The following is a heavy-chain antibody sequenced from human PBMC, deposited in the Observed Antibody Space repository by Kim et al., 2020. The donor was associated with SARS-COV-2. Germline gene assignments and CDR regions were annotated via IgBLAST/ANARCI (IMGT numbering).Heavy chain of an antibody. J-gene: IGHJ5*02. CDR2: ISAYNGNT. D-gene: IGHD3-9*01. Sequence: ASVKVSCKASGYTFTSYGISWVRQAPGQGLEWMGWISAYNGNTNYAQKLQGRVTMTTDTSTSTAYMELRSLRSDDTAVYYCARNYDILTGLENWFDPWGQGTLVTVSS. CDR1: GYTFTSYG. V-gene: IGHV1-18*01. CDR3: ARNYDILTGLENWFDP.